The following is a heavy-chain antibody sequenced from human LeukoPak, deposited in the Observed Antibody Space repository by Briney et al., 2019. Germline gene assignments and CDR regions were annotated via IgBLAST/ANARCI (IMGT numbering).Heavy chain of an antibody. D-gene: IGHD2-2*01. CDR3: ARDQGYCSSNSCNNWFDP. CDR2: IYYSGST. V-gene: IGHV4-59*01. CDR1: GGSITSYY. J-gene: IGHJ5*02. Sequence: PSQTLSLTCTVSGGSITSYYWSCIRQPPGKGLKWIGYIYYSGSTNYNPSLNSRVTISVDTSKNQFSLKLSSVTAADTAVYYCARDQGYCSSNSCNNWFDPWGQGTLVTVSS.